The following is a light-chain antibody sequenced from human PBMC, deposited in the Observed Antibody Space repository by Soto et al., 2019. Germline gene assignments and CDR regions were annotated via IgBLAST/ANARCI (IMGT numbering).Light chain of an antibody. Sequence: QAVVTQEPSLTVSPGGTVTLTCGSSTGALTSSHFPYWYQQKPGEAPRALIYDTNSKHSWTPGRFSGSLLGGKAALTLSGAHPEDEAEYCGLLASGSARVFGGGTKVTVL. CDR1: TGALTSSHF. CDR2: DTN. J-gene: IGLJ3*02. CDR3: LLASGSARV. V-gene: IGLV7-46*01.